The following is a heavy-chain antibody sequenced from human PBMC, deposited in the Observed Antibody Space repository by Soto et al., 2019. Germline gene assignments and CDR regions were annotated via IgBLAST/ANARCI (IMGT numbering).Heavy chain of an antibody. D-gene: IGHD1-26*01. J-gene: IGHJ4*02. V-gene: IGHV4-34*01. CDR3: ARVRLGWELPEDY. CDR1: GGSFSGYY. Sequence: QVPLQQWGAGLLKPSETLSLTCAVYGGSFSGYYWSWIRQPPGKGLEWIGEINHSGSTNYNPSLKSRVTISVDTSKNQFSLKLSSVTAADTAVYYCARVRLGWELPEDYWGQGTLVTVSS. CDR2: INHSGST.